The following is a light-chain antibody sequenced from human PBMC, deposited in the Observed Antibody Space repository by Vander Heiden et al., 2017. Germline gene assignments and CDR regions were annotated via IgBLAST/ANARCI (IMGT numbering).Light chain of an antibody. V-gene: IGLV3-21*02. CDR3: QVWDSSSNQGV. CDR2: DES. CDR1: NSGGTS. Sequence: SYVLAQPPSVSVAHGQTARFTCGGHNSGGTSVHWYQQKPGQAPVLVVYDESDRPSGIPERFSGSNSGNTATLTISRVEAGDEADYYCQVWDSSSNQGVFGGGTKLTVL. J-gene: IGLJ3*02.